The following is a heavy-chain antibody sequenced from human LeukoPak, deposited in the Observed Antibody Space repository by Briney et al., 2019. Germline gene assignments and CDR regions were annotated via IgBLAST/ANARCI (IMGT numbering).Heavy chain of an antibody. J-gene: IGHJ4*02. CDR1: GYSISSGYY. CDR3: ARVAGWYSSGWYFDY. V-gene: IGHV4-4*07. CDR2: IYTSGST. Sequence: PSETLSLTCAVSGYSISSGYYWSWIRQPAGKGLEWIGRIYTSGSTDYNPSLKSRVTMSVDTSKKQFSLKLSSVTAADTAVYYCARVAGWYSSGWYFDYWGQGTLVTVSS. D-gene: IGHD1-1*01.